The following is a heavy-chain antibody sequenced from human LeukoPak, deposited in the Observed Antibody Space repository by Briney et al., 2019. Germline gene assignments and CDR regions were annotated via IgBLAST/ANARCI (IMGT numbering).Heavy chain of an antibody. CDR1: GFTFDDYA. J-gene: IGHJ4*02. D-gene: IGHD1-26*01. CDR2: ISWNSGSI. V-gene: IGHV3-9*01. CDR3: ARGEWELVDY. Sequence: GGSLRLSCAASGFTFDDYAMHWVRQAPGKGLEWVSGISWNSGSIGYADSVKGRFTISRDNAKNSLYLQMNSLRAEDTAVYYCARGEWELVDYWGQGTLVTVSS.